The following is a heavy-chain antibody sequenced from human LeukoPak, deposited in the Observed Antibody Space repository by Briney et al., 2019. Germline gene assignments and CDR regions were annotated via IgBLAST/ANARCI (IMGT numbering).Heavy chain of an antibody. CDR3: AYCSSTSCYGPDFDY. CDR1: GYTFTSYD. Sequence: ASVKVSCKASGYTFTSYDINWVRQATGQGLEWMGWMNPNSGNTGYAQKFQGGVTMTRNTSISTAYMELSSLRSEDTAVYYCAYCSSTSCYGPDFDYWGQGTLVTVSS. CDR2: MNPNSGNT. V-gene: IGHV1-8*01. D-gene: IGHD2-2*01. J-gene: IGHJ4*02.